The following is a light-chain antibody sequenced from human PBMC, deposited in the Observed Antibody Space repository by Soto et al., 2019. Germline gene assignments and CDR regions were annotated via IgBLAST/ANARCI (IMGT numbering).Light chain of an antibody. CDR1: QSINTY. CDR3: QQSYTTPLT. Sequence: DTQMTQSPSSLSACVGDRVTITCRASQSINTYLNWFQQKPGEAPKLLIYGASSLHSGVPSRFSGSGSGTDFTLTISNLQPEDFATYYCQQSYTTPLTFGPGTKVDIK. CDR2: GAS. V-gene: IGKV1-39*01. J-gene: IGKJ3*01.